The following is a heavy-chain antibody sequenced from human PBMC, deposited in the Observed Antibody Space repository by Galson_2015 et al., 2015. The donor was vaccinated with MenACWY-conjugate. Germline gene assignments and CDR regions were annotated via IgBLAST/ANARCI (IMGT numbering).Heavy chain of an antibody. J-gene: IGHJ4*02. Sequence: SLRLSCAPSGFTFNNYGMNWVRQAPGKGLEWVSSISTSSTNIYYADSVKGRFTISRDNAKNSVYLQMNSLRAEDTAVYFCARVVPSAMIHGFDYWGQGTLVTVSS. CDR2: ISTSSTNI. V-gene: IGHV3-21*01. CDR3: ARVVPSAMIHGFDY. CDR1: GFTFNNYG. D-gene: IGHD2-2*01.